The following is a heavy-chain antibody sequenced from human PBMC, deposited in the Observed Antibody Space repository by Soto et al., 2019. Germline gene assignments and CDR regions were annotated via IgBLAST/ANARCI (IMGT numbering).Heavy chain of an antibody. V-gene: IGHV3-11*01. CDR3: ARDIRPLGYCSGGSSNDAFDI. J-gene: IGHJ3*02. CDR2: ISSSGSTI. CDR1: GFTFSDYY. Sequence: QVQLVESGGGLVKPGGSLRLSCAASGFTFSDYYMSWIRQAPGKGLEWVSYISSSGSTIYYADSVKGRFTISRDNAKNSLYLQMNSLRAEDTAVYYCARDIRPLGYCSGGSSNDAFDIWGQGTMVTVSS. D-gene: IGHD2-15*01.